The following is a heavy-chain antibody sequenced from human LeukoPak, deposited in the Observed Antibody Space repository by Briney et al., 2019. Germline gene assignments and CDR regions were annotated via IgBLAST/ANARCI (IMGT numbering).Heavy chain of an antibody. D-gene: IGHD6-13*01. CDR1: GFTFSTYA. V-gene: IGHV3-23*01. Sequence: GGCLRLSCAASGFTFSTYAMSWVRQSPGKGLEWVSAISSSGASTYYADSVKGRFTISRDNSENTLYLQINSLKAEDTAVYYCAKAHGYSSSWYPYWGQGTLVTVSS. CDR2: ISSSGAST. J-gene: IGHJ4*02. CDR3: AKAHGYSSSWYPY.